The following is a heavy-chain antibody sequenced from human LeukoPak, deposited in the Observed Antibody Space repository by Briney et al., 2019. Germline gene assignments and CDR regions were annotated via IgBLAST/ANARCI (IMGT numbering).Heavy chain of an antibody. D-gene: IGHD3-22*01. CDR3: AREGTMIVVVITTSYYYGMDV. CDR1: GYTFTGYY. Sequence: ASVKVSCKASGYTFTGYYMHWVRRAPGQGLEWMGWINPNSGGTNYAQKFQGRVTMTRDTSISTAYMELSRLRSDDTAVYYCAREGTMIVVVITTSYYYGMDVWGQGTTVTVSS. V-gene: IGHV1-2*02. CDR2: INPNSGGT. J-gene: IGHJ6*02.